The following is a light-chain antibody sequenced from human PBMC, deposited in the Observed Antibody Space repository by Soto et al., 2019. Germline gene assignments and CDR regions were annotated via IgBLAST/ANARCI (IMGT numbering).Light chain of an antibody. CDR2: EGI. Sequence: QTALTQPSSLSVSTGQSITVSFTGTSDDVGSYNLVSCYQHHPGKAPKIMIYEGIKRPSGVSSRFSGSTSGNTASLTISGLQAEDEADYYCCSYASGSTWVFGGGTQLTVL. V-gene: IGLV2-23*01. J-gene: IGLJ3*02. CDR1: SDDVGSYNL. CDR3: CSYASGSTWV.